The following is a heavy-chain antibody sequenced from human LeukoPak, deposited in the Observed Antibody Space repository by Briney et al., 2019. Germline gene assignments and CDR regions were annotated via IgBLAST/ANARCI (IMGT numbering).Heavy chain of an antibody. D-gene: IGHD6-13*01. V-gene: IGHV3-21*01. Sequence: GGSLRLSCAASGFTFSSHSMKWVRQAPGKGLGWVPSINSSSSYIYYADSVQGRFTISRDKAKNSLYLKMNSLRDEDTALYYCATRPDIAATGPGWFDPWGQGALVTVSS. CDR2: INSSSSYI. CDR3: ATRPDIAATGPGWFDP. CDR1: GFTFSSHS. J-gene: IGHJ5*02.